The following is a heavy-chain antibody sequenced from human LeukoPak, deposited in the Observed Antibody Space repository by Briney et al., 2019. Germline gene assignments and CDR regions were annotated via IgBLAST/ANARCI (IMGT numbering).Heavy chain of an antibody. CDR3: TMYSSGYYFDY. V-gene: IGHV3-15*01. Sequence: GGSLRLSCAASGFTFSNAWMSWVRQAPGKGLEWVGRIKSKTDGGTTDYAAPVKGRFTISRDDSKNTLYLQMNSLKTEDTAVYYCTMYSSGYYFDYWGQGTLVTVSS. J-gene: IGHJ4*02. D-gene: IGHD3-22*01. CDR2: IKSKTDGGTT. CDR1: GFTFSNAW.